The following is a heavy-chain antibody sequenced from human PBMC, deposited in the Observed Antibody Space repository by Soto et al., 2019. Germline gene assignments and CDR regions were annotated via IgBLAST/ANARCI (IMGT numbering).Heavy chain of an antibody. Sequence: LSLTCTVSGGSISSGGYYWSWIRQHPGKGLEWIGYIYYSGSTYYNPSLKSRVTISVDTSKNQFSLKLSSVTAADTAVYYCARDRGTPGSFDPWGQGTLVTVS. CDR1: GGSISSGGYY. CDR3: ARDRGTPGSFDP. J-gene: IGHJ5*02. D-gene: IGHD1-7*01. CDR2: IYYSGST. V-gene: IGHV4-31*03.